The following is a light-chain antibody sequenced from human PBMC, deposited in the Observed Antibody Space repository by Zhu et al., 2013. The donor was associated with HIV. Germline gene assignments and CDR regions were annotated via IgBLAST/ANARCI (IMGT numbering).Light chain of an antibody. Sequence: SYVLTQPPSVSVAPGKSARITCGGNNIVRKSVHWYQQKAGQSPVLVIYQDTKRPSGIPERFSGSNSGNTATLTISGTQAMDEADYYCQAWDSRTAVFGGGTKLTVL. J-gene: IGLJ2*01. V-gene: IGLV3-21*01. CDR3: QAWDSRTAV. CDR1: NIVRKS. CDR2: QDT.